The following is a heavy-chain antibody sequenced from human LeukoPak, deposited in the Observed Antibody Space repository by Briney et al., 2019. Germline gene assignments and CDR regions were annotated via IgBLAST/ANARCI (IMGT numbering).Heavy chain of an antibody. D-gene: IGHD6-19*01. Sequence: KTSETLSLICTVSGGSISGWYWSWIRQSPGKGLEWIGYIYGSGNTNYNPSLKSRVTMSIDTSKNQFSLKVTSVTAADTATYYCARETSLVGFVSGLGFNYWGRGILVTVSS. CDR2: IYGSGNT. V-gene: IGHV4-59*01. CDR1: GGSISGWY. J-gene: IGHJ4*02. CDR3: ARETSLVGFVSGLGFNY.